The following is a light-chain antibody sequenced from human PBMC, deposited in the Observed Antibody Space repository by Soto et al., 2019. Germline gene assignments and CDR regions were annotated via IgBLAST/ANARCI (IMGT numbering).Light chain of an antibody. CDR1: SSNIGAGYD. CDR3: QCSDASLGGVL. J-gene: IGLJ2*01. Sequence: QSVLTQPPSVSGAPGQRVTISCTGSSSNIGAGYDVHWYQQLPGTAPKLLIYGNSNRPSGVPDRFSGSKSGTSASLAITGLQAEEDADYYCQCSDASLGGVLFGGGTKLTVL. CDR2: GNS. V-gene: IGLV1-40*01.